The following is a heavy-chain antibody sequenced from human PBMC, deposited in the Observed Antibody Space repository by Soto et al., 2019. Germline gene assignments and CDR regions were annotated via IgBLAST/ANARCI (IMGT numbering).Heavy chain of an antibody. CDR1: GFFISTGNY. J-gene: IGHJ3*01. CDR2: IFHVGNT. Sequence: SETLSLTCAASGFFISTGNYWGLLRKPPGEGLWWIGSIFHVGNTYYNPSLKSRVTISVDMSKNQFSLKLNSVTAADTAVYYFARARSYGAFDVWGQGTVVTVSS. D-gene: IGHD2-8*01. V-gene: IGHV4-38-2*01. CDR3: ARARSYGAFDV.